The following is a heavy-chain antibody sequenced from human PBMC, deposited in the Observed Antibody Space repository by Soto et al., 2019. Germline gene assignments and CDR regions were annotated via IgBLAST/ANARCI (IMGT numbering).Heavy chain of an antibody. D-gene: IGHD2-2*01. CDR3: ARGIVVVPAAMGGNYYYGMDV. Sequence: PSETLSLTCTVSGGSISSYYWSWIRQPPGKGLEWIGYIYYSGSTNYNPSLKSRVTISVDTSKNQFSLKLSSVTAADTAVYYCARGIVVVPAAMGGNYYYGMDVWGQGTTVTVSS. J-gene: IGHJ6*02. CDR2: IYYSGST. CDR1: GGSISSYY. V-gene: IGHV4-59*01.